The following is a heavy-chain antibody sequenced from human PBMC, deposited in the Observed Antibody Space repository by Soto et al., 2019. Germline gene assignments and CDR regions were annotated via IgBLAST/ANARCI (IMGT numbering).Heavy chain of an antibody. D-gene: IGHD4-17*01. CDR2: IIPILGIA. CDR3: ARDYDYGDYVFGY. V-gene: IGHV1-69*04. J-gene: IGHJ4*02. CDR1: GGTFSSYT. Sequence: SVKVSCKASGGTFSSYTISWLRQAPGQGLEWMGRIIPILGIANYAQKFQGRVTITADKSTSTAYMELSSLRSEDTAVYYCARDYDYGDYVFGYWGQGTLVTVSS.